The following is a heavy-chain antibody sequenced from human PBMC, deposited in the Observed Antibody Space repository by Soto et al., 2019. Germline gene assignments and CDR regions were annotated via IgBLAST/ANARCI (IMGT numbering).Heavy chain of an antibody. CDR2: ISAYNGNT. Sequence: QVQLVQSGGEVKKPGASVKVSCKATGYTYTSFGISWVRQAPGQGLEWMGWISAYNGNTNYAQKLQGRVTMTTDTSTSTAYMELRSLTSDDTAVYYCARDRSMYYGMDVWGQGTTVTVSS. J-gene: IGHJ6*02. CDR3: ARDRSMYYGMDV. D-gene: IGHD2-8*01. CDR1: GYTYTSFG. V-gene: IGHV1-18*01.